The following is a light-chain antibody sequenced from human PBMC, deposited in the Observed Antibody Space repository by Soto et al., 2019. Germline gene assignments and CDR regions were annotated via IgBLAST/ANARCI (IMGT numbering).Light chain of an antibody. CDR2: EVT. V-gene: IGLV2-8*01. J-gene: IGLJ1*01. Sequence: QSVLTQPPSASGFPGQSVTISCTGTSSDVGYYDYVSGYQQHPGKAPKLVIYEVTKRPSGVPDRVSASKSGNTASLTVSGLRAEDEADYYCSSYAGSNNFVFGSGTKVTVL. CDR3: SSYAGSNNFV. CDR1: SSDVGYYDY.